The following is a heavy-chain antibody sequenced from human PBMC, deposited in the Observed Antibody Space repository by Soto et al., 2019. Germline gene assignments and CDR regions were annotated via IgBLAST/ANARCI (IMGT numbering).Heavy chain of an antibody. CDR3: ASGHDAYKVRY. V-gene: IGHV4-31*03. CDR1: GGSISSGGTGSY. D-gene: IGHD1-1*01. Sequence: QVQLQESGPGLVKPSQTLSLTCTVSGGSISSGGTGSYWTWIRQLPGKGLEWIGYIYYTGNTYYTPSLKSRPTISIDTSETQCSLKLTSVTAADTAVYFCASGHDAYKVRYWGQGTLVTVSS. CDR2: IYYTGNT. J-gene: IGHJ4*02.